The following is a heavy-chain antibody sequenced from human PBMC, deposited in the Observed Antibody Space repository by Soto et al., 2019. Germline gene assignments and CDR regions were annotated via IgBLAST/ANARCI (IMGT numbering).Heavy chain of an antibody. V-gene: IGHV4-59*08. J-gene: IGHJ6*03. D-gene: IGHD4-17*01. CDR1: GGSISSYY. CDR3: ASKAMTTVNEPYYYYYMDV. CDR2: IYYSGST. Sequence: SETLSLTCTVSGGSISSYYWSWIRQPPGKGLEWIGYIYYSGSTNYNPSLKSRVTISVDTSKNQFSLKLSSVTAADTAVYYCASKAMTTVNEPYYYYYMDVWGKGTTVTVSS.